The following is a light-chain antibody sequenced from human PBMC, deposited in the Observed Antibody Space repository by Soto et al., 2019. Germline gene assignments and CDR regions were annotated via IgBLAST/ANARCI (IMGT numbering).Light chain of an antibody. CDR3: NSYTSSSTWV. V-gene: IGLV2-14*01. CDR1: SSDVGGHKY. J-gene: IGLJ3*02. Sequence: QSVLTQPASVSGSPGQSITISCTGTSSDVGGHKYVSWYQLHPGKAPKLMIYEVSRRPSGVSPRFSGSKSGNTASLTISGLQAEDEADYYCNSYTSSSTWVFGGGTKLTVL. CDR2: EVS.